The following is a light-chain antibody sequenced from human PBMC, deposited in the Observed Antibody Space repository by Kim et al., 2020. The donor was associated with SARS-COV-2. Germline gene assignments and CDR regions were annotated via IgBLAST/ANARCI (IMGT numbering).Light chain of an antibody. Sequence: SASVGDRVTITWRASQGVSNYLNWYQHKPGTAPTLLIYGTSSLQIGVPSRFSGSGYGTDFTLAISSLQPEDCATYYCQQSYSAPRTFGPGTKVEI. CDR3: QQSYSAPRT. V-gene: IGKV1-39*01. J-gene: IGKJ1*01. CDR2: GTS. CDR1: QGVSNY.